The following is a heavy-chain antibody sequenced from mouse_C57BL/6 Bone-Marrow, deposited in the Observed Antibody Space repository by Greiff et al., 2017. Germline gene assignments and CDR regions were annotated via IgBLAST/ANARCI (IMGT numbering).Heavy chain of an antibody. CDR2: ISDGGSYT. V-gene: IGHV5-4*01. Sequence: EVKLVESGGGLVKPGGSLKLSCAASGFTFSSYAMSRVRQTPEKRLEWVATISDGGSYTYYPDNVKGRFTISRDNAKNNLYLQMSHLKSEDTAMYYCARDQNAMDYWGQGTSVTVSS. CDR3: ARDQNAMDY. J-gene: IGHJ4*01. CDR1: GFTFSSYA.